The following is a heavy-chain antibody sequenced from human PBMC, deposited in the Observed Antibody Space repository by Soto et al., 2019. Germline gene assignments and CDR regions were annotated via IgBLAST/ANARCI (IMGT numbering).Heavy chain of an antibody. CDR1: GDSITSGGYH. CDR3: ARGTVNKDHWFGP. CDR2: IYHSGST. D-gene: IGHD3-16*02. J-gene: IGHJ5*02. Sequence: SETLSLTCTVSGDSITSGGYHWSWIRQHPGKGLEWIGYIYHSGSTYYNPSLKSRINMSVDTSKNQFSLKLSSVTAADTAVYYCARGTVNKDHWFGPWGQGTLVTVSS. V-gene: IGHV4-31*03.